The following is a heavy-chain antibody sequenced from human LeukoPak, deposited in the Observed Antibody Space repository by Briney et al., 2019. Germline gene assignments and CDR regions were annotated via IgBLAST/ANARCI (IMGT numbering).Heavy chain of an antibody. CDR3: ARDHAYCSGGSCYSKYNVLYFDY. V-gene: IGHV4-61*02. D-gene: IGHD2-15*01. CDR2: IYTSGST. J-gene: IGHJ4*02. CDR1: GGSISSGSYY. Sequence: KSSETLSLTCTVSGGSISSGSYYWSWIRQPAGKGLEWIGRIYTSGSTNYNPSLKSRVTISVDTSKNQFSLKLSSVTAADTAVYYCARDHAYCSGGSCYSKYNVLYFDYWGQGTLVTVSS.